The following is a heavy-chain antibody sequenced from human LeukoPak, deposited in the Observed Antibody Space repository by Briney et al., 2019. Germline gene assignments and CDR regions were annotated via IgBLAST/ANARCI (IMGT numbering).Heavy chain of an antibody. Sequence: PSETLSLTCAVYGGSFSGYYWSWIRQPPGKGLEWTGEINHSGSTNYNPSLKSRVTISVDTSKNQFSLKLSSVTAADTAVYYCALFGTVPLSSYSGMDVWGEGTTLSVSS. CDR2: INHSGST. J-gene: IGHJ6*04. CDR1: GGSFSGYY. CDR3: ALFGTVPLSSYSGMDV. V-gene: IGHV4-34*01. D-gene: IGHD3/OR15-3a*01.